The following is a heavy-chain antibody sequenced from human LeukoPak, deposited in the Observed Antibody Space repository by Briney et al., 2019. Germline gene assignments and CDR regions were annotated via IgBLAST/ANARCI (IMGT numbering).Heavy chain of an antibody. D-gene: IGHD5-18*01. V-gene: IGHV4-30-2*01. CDR1: GGSISSGGYS. CDR2: IYHSGST. CDR3: ARARDTAMGNNWFDP. Sequence: SETLYLTCAVSGGSISSGGYSWSWIRQPPGKGLEWIGYIYHSGSTYYNPSLKSRVTISVDRSKNQFSLKLSSVTAADTAVYYCARARDTAMGNNWFDPWGQGTLVTVSS. J-gene: IGHJ5*02.